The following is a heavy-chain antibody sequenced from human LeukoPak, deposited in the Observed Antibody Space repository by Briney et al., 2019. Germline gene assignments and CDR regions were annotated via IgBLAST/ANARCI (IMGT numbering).Heavy chain of an antibody. D-gene: IGHD1-7*01. Sequence: SETLSLTCTVSGGSISSYYWSWIRQPPGKGLEWIGYIYYSGSTNYNPSLKSRVTISVDTSKNQFSLKLNSVTAADTAVYYCARWKTGTRAFDIWGQGTMVTVSS. V-gene: IGHV4-59*01. CDR2: IYYSGST. J-gene: IGHJ3*02. CDR1: GGSISSYY. CDR3: ARWKTGTRAFDI.